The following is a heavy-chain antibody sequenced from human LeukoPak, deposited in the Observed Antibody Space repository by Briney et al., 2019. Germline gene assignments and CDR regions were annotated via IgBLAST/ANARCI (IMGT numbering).Heavy chain of an antibody. CDR2: IYHSGRT. Sequence: SETLSLTCTVSGGSISGYYWSWFRQPPGKGLEWIGYIYHSGRTSYNPSLKSRVTISVDTSKNQFSLKLSSVTAADTAVYYCARGLRDGYSRLFDYWGQGTLVTVSS. V-gene: IGHV4-59*01. J-gene: IGHJ4*02. D-gene: IGHD5-24*01. CDR3: ARGLRDGYSRLFDY. CDR1: GGSISGYY.